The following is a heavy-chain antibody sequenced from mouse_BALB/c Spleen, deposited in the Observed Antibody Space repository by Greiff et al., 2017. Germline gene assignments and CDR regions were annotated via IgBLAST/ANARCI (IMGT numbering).Heavy chain of an antibody. V-gene: IGHV1S127*01. Sequence: QVQLQQSGPDLVRPGASVKMSCTASGYTFTSYWMHWVRQRPGQGLEWIGMIDPSNSETRLNQKFKDKATLNVDKSANTTYMQLSSLTSEDSAVYYCARGYGYEGFMDYWGQGTSVTVSS. CDR3: ARGYGYEGFMDY. J-gene: IGHJ4*01. CDR2: IDPSNSET. D-gene: IGHD2-2*01. CDR1: GYTFTSYW.